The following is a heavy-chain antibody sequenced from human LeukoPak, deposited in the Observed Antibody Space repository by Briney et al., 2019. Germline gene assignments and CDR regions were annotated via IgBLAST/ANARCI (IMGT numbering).Heavy chain of an antibody. CDR3: AKGGYSYRKGFDY. J-gene: IGHJ4*02. CDR1: GFTFSSYG. Sequence: GGSLRLSCAASGFTFSSYGMHWVRQAPGKGLEWVSAISGSGGSTYYADSVKGRFTISRDNFKNTLYLQMNSLRAEDTAVYYCAKGGYSYRKGFDYWGQGTLVTVSS. D-gene: IGHD5-18*01. V-gene: IGHV3-23*01. CDR2: ISGSGGST.